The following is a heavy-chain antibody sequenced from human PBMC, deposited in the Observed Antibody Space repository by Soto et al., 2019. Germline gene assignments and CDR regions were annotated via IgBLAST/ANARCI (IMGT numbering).Heavy chain of an antibody. CDR3: ARVPAANNWFDP. D-gene: IGHD2-2*01. V-gene: IGHV4-31*03. CDR2: IFYSGSF. CDR1: GGSISSGTSY. J-gene: IGHJ5*02. Sequence: SETLSLTCTVSGGSISSGTSYWSWIRQRPGKGLEWIGYIFYSGSFYYTPSLRGRVTISVDTSKNQFSLKLSSVTAADTAVYYCARVPAANNWFDPWGQGTLVTVSS.